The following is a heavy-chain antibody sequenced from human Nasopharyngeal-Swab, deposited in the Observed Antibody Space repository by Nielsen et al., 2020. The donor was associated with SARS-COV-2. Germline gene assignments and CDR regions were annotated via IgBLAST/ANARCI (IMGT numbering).Heavy chain of an antibody. CDR2: IYHSGST. CDR3: ARRGGYSSSLVNWFDP. Sequence: SETLSLTCGVSAYSISSGYYWGWIRQPPGKGLEWIGSIYHSGSTYYNPSLKSRVTISVDTSKNQFSLKLSSVTAADTAVYYCARRGGYSSSLVNWFDPWGQGTLVTVSS. CDR1: AYSISSGYY. V-gene: IGHV4-38-2*01. D-gene: IGHD6-6*01. J-gene: IGHJ5*02.